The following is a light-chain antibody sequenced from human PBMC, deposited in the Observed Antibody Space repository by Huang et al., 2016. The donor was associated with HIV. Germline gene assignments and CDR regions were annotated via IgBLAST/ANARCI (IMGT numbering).Light chain of an antibody. CDR3: QQFGSSPPYS. Sequence: EIVLTQSPDTLSLSPGERATVSCRASQSVTRNYFAWYQQRPGQAPKLLIYGASTRATVIPDRFSGSGSGTDFTLTISRLAPEDFAVYYCQQFGSSPPYSFGQGTKLEIK. CDR1: QSVTRNY. CDR2: GAS. J-gene: IGKJ2*03. V-gene: IGKV3-20*01.